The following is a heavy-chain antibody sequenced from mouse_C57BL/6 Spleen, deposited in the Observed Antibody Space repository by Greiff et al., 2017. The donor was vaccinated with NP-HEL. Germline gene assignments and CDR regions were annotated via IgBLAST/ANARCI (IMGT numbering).Heavy chain of an antibody. CDR3: ARNHYYGSSYGFAD. J-gene: IGHJ3*01. CDR1: GYTFTSYW. CDR2: IYPGSGST. D-gene: IGHD1-1*01. Sequence: QVQLQQPGAELVKPGASVKMSCKASGYTFTSYWITWVKQRPGQGLEWIGDIYPGSGSTNYNEKFKSKATLTVDTSSSTAYMQLSSLTSEDSAVYYCARNHYYGSSYGFADWGQGTLVTVAA. V-gene: IGHV1-55*01.